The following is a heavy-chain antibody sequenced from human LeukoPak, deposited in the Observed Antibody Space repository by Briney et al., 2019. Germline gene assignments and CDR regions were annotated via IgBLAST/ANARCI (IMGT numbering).Heavy chain of an antibody. V-gene: IGHV3-48*03. D-gene: IGHD3-22*01. CDR1: GFTLSSYE. CDR3: AKDHWGNYYDSSGYFFFPYY. Sequence: GGSLRLSCAASGFTLSSYEMNWVRQAPGKGLEWVSYMSSSGNSKHYADSVKGRFTISRDNSKNTLYLQMNSLRAEDTAVYYCAKDHWGNYYDSSGYFFFPYYWGQGTLVTVSS. CDR2: MSSSGNSK. J-gene: IGHJ4*02.